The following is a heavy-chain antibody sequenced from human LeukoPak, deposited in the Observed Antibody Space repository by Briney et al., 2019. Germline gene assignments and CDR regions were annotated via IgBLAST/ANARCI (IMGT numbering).Heavy chain of an antibody. CDR2: ISSSSSTI. D-gene: IGHD3-10*01. CDR3: ARVRGDYYYYYGMDV. J-gene: IGHJ6*02. V-gene: IGHV3-48*01. Sequence: GGSLRLSCAASGFTFSSYSMNWVRQAPGKGLEWVSYISSSSSTIYYAASVKGRFTISRDNAKNSLYLQMNSLRAEDTAVYYCARVRGDYYYYYGMDVWGQGTTVTVSS. CDR1: GFTFSSYS.